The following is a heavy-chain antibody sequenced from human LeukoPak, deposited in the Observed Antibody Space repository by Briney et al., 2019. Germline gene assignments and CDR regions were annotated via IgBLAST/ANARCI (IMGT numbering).Heavy chain of an antibody. Sequence: GRSLRLSCAASGFTFSSYGMHWVRQAPGKGLEWVAVIWYDGSNKYYADSVKGRFTISRDNSKNTLYLQMNSLRAEDTAVYYCARGSTGGVCYFDYWGQGTLVTVSS. V-gene: IGHV3-33*01. J-gene: IGHJ4*02. CDR1: GFTFSSYG. CDR2: IWYDGSNK. D-gene: IGHD2-8*02. CDR3: ARGSTGGVCYFDY.